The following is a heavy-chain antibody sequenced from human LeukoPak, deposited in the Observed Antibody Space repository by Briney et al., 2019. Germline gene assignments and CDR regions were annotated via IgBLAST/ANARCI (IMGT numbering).Heavy chain of an antibody. J-gene: IGHJ4*02. D-gene: IGHD5-24*01. V-gene: IGHV1-69*13. CDR1: GGTFSSYA. CDR2: IIPIFGTA. Sequence: ASVKVSCKASGGTFSSYAISWVRQAPGQGLEWMGGIIPIFGTANYAQKFQGRVTITADESTSTAYMELSSLRSEDTAVYYCAREMATKAAPLDYWGQGTLVTVSS. CDR3: AREMATKAAPLDY.